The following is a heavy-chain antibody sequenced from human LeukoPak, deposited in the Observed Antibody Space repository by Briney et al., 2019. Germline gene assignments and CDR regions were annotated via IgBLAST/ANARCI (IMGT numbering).Heavy chain of an antibody. Sequence: PGGSLRLSCAASGFTFSSYNMNWVRPAPGKGPELVSSITSSSSTIYYADSVKGRFTISRDNAKNSLYLQMNSLRAEDTAVYYCARSSRELGGYAPWELMPPFDYWGQGTLVTVSS. CDR1: GFTFSSYN. CDR3: ARSSRELGGYAPWELMPPFDY. J-gene: IGHJ4*02. D-gene: IGHD1-26*01. V-gene: IGHV3-48*01. CDR2: ITSSSSTI.